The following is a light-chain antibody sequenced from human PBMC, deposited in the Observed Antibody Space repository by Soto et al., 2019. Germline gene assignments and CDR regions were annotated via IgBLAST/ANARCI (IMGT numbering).Light chain of an antibody. CDR1: QSVGRW. Sequence: IQMTQAPSTLSASVGDRITLTRRASQSVGRWLVWYQQKPGKAPEVLIYKASTLKYGVPSRFSGSGSGTEFTLTISSLQPDDFATYYCQQYESQSTFGQGTKVDIK. CDR3: QQYESQST. V-gene: IGKV1-5*03. CDR2: KAS. J-gene: IGKJ1*01.